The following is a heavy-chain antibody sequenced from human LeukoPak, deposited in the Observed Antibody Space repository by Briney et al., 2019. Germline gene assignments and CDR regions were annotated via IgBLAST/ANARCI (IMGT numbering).Heavy chain of an antibody. J-gene: IGHJ5*02. D-gene: IGHD1-7*01. CDR3: ARDPTGTRFPNWFDP. CDR1: GFTFSSYS. Sequence: GGSLRLSCAASGFTFSSYSMNWVRQAPGKGLEWVSSISSSSSYIYYADSVKGRFTISRDNAKNSLYLQMNSLRAEDTAVYYCARDPTGTRFPNWFDPWGQGTLVTVSS. CDR2: ISSSSSYI. V-gene: IGHV3-21*01.